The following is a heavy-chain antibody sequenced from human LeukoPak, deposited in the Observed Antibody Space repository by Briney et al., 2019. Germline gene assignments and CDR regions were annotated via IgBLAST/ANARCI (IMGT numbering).Heavy chain of an antibody. J-gene: IGHJ6*03. CDR3: ARGPSGSWSSRVRYMDV. D-gene: IGHD6-13*01. CDR1: GYTFTSYD. Sequence: ASVKVSCKASGYTFTSYDINWVRQATGQGLEWMGWMNPNSGSTGYAQKFQGRVTITWNTSISTAFMDLSSLRSEDTAVYYCARGPSGSWSSRVRYMDVWGKGTTVTVSS. CDR2: MNPNSGST. V-gene: IGHV1-8*03.